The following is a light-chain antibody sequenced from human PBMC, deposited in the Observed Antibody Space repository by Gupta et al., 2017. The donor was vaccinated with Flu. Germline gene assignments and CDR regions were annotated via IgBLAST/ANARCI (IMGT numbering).Light chain of an antibody. CDR3: QQRYSAPRT. Sequence: PSSRSASVGDRVTSTCRASQSIMSYLYWYQQKPGKAPNLLIYAAFRCKRGVPSRFTGSGSGTDFTLTITKRQPEHFATYYCQQRYSAPRTFGQGTKVEIK. J-gene: IGKJ1*01. CDR2: AAF. CDR1: QSIMSY. V-gene: IGKV1-39*01.